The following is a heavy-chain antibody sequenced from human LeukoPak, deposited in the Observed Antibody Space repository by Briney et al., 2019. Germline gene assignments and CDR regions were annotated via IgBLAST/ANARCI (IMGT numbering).Heavy chain of an antibody. CDR3: ARINTVFGVINNDY. D-gene: IGHD3-3*01. Sequence: ASVKVSCKASGSTFTGYNIHWVRQAPGQGLEWMGWINPNSGGTNYAQKFQGRVPMTRDTPISTAYMELSTLRSDDTAVYYCARINTVFGVINNDYWGQGTLVTVSS. CDR1: GSTFTGYN. J-gene: IGHJ4*02. V-gene: IGHV1-2*02. CDR2: INPNSGGT.